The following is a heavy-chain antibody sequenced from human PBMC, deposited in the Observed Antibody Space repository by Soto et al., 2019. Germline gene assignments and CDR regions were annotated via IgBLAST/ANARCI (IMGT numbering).Heavy chain of an antibody. Sequence: WETLSLTCAVSGGSISSSNWWSWVRQPPGKGLEWIGEIYHSGSTNYNPPLKSRVTISVDKSKNQFSLKLSSVTAADTAVYYCARDLGFSSSGWYVDYWGQGTLVTVSS. CDR1: GGSISSSNW. CDR3: ARDLGFSSSGWYVDY. V-gene: IGHV4-4*02. J-gene: IGHJ4*02. CDR2: IYHSGST. D-gene: IGHD6-19*01.